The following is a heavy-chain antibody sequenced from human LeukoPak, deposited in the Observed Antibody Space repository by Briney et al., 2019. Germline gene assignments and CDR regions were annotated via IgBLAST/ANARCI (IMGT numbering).Heavy chain of an antibody. CDR1: GYTFTGYY. CDR3: ARDIRVEMATITFDDY. D-gene: IGHD5-24*01. V-gene: IGHV1-2*02. CDR2: INPNSGGT. Sequence: ASVKVSCKASGYTFTGYYMHWVRQAPGQGLEWMGWINPNSGGTNCAQKFQGRVTMTRDTSISTAYMELSRLRSDDTAVYYCARDIRVEMATITFDDYWGQGTLVTVSS. J-gene: IGHJ4*02.